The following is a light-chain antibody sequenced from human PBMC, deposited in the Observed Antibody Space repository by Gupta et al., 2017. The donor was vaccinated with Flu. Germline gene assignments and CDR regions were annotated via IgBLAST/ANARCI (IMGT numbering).Light chain of an antibody. CDR2: LGS. Sequence: DIVMTQSPLSLPVTPGEPASISCRSSQSRLHSNGYNYLDWYLQKPGQSPQLLIYLGSNRASGVPDRFSGSGSGTDFTLKISRVEAEDVGFYYCTQALQTPRVFGQGTKVEIK. CDR1: QSRLHSNGYNY. V-gene: IGKV2-28*01. J-gene: IGKJ1*01. CDR3: TQALQTPRV.